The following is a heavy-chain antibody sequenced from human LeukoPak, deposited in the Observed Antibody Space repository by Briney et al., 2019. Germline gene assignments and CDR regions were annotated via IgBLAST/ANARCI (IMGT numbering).Heavy chain of an antibody. CDR1: GGSFSGYY. CDR3: ARRRYSSGWYDY. V-gene: IGHV4-34*01. D-gene: IGHD6-19*01. Sequence: SETLSLTCAVYGGSFSGYYWSWIRQPPGKGLEWIGEINHSGSTNYNPSLKSRVTISVDTSKNQFSLKLSSVTAAGTAVYYCARRRYSSGWYDYWGQGTLVTVSS. CDR2: INHSGST. J-gene: IGHJ4*02.